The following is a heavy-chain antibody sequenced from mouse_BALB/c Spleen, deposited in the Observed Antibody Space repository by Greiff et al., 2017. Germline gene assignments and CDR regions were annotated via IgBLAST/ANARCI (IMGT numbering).Heavy chain of an antibody. CDR2: IWSDGST. CDR3: ARHYYGSGYAMDY. V-gene: IGHV2-6-2*01. D-gene: IGHD1-1*01. CDR1: GFSLTSYG. Sequence: VQVVESGPDLVAPSQSLSITCTVSGFSLTSYGVHWVRQPPGKGLEWLVVIWSDGSTTYNSALKSRLSISKDNSKSQVFLKMNSLQTDDTAMYYWARHYYGSGYAMDYWGQGTSVTVSS. J-gene: IGHJ4*01.